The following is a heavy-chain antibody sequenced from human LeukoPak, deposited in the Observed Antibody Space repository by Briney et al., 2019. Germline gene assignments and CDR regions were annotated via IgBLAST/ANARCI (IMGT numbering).Heavy chain of an antibody. V-gene: IGHV3-53*01. CDR1: GFTVSSNY. CDR2: IYSGGTT. CDR3: ARGRDGYSLDY. D-gene: IGHD5-24*01. Sequence: GGSLRLSCAASGFTVSSNYMSWVRQAPGKGLEWVSVIYSGGTTYYADSVRGRFTISRDNSKNTLYLQMNSLRAGDTAVYYCARGRDGYSLDYWGQGTLVTVSS. J-gene: IGHJ4*02.